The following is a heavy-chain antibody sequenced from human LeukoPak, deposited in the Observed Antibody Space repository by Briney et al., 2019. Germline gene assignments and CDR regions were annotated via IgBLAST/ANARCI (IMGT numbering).Heavy chain of an antibody. Sequence: SQTLSLTCTVSGVSISSDSYYWRWIRQHPGKGLEWIGCIYNSGSTYYNPSLKSRVTISIDTSRKFFSLKLTSVTAADTAVYYCGRGQLYGDYEDYWGQGTLVTVSS. J-gene: IGHJ4*02. CDR1: GVSISSDSYY. CDR3: GRGQLYGDYEDY. CDR2: IYNSGST. V-gene: IGHV4-31*03. D-gene: IGHD4-17*01.